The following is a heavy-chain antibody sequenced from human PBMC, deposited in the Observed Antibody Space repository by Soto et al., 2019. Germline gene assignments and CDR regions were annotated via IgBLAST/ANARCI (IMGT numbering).Heavy chain of an antibody. Sequence: GASVKVSCKASGYTFTSYDINWVRQATGQGLEWMGWMNPNSDNTGYAQKFQGRVTMTRNTSISTAYMELSSLRSEDTAVYYCATVLDSGSYYYYYHSCMDVWGQGPRVAVSS. J-gene: IGHJ6*02. CDR2: MNPNSDNT. CDR1: GYTFTSYD. V-gene: IGHV1-8*01. CDR3: ATVLDSGSYYYYYHSCMDV. D-gene: IGHD1-26*01.